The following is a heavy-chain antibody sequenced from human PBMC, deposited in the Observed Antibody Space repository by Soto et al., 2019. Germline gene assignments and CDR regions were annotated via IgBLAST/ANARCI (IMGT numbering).Heavy chain of an antibody. J-gene: IGHJ6*02. CDR2: IKQDGSEK. V-gene: IGHV3-7*04. CDR1: GFTFSDYW. D-gene: IGHD3-16*01. CDR3: AREGFRAVMSYYGMDV. Sequence: EVQLVESGGGLVQPGGSLRLSCAASGFTFSDYWMSWVRQAPGKGLEWVANIKQDGSEKYYVDSVKGRFTISRDNAKNALYLKMNGLRAEDSAVYSCAREGFRAVMSYYGMDVWGQGTTVTVSS.